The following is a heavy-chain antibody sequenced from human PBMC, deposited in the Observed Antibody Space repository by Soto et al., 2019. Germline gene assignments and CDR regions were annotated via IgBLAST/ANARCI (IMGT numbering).Heavy chain of an antibody. V-gene: IGHV1-3*01. CDR1: GYPFTSYA. J-gene: IGHJ4*02. Sequence: GSVKVSFKSCGYPFTSYAMHWVRQAPGQRLEWMGWINAGNGNTKYSQKFQGRVTITRDTSASTAYMELSSLRSEDTAVYYCARWRAFDYWGQGTVVPVS. CDR2: INAGNGNT. CDR3: ARWRAFDY.